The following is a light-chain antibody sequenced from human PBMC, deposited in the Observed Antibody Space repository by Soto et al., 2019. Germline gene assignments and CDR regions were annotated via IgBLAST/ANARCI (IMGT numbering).Light chain of an antibody. V-gene: IGKV1-39*01. CDR3: QQSFSPHIA. Sequence: EIQVTQSPTSLSASVGERITITCRASRSIGNNLNWYQQRPGKAPQLLIYAASSLQSGVPSRFSGSSAGTDFTLTINGLQPEDFAPYYCQQSFSPHIAFGQGTRL. CDR2: AAS. J-gene: IGKJ5*01. CDR1: RSIGNN.